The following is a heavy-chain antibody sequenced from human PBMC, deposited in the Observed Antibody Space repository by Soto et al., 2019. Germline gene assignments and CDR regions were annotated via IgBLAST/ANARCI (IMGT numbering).Heavy chain of an antibody. Sequence: GESLKISCKGSGYSFTSNWIGWVRQMPGKGLEWMGIIYPGDSNTRYSSSFQGQVTISADKSMNTAYLQWSSLKAPDTAIYYCARQRSMADANYYYYGMDVWGQGTTVTVSS. CDR3: ARQRSMADANYYYYGMDV. CDR1: GYSFTSNW. V-gene: IGHV5-51*01. J-gene: IGHJ6*02. D-gene: IGHD6-19*01. CDR2: IYPGDSNT.